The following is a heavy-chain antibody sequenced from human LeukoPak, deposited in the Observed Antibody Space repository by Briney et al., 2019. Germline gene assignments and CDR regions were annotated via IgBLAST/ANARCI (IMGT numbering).Heavy chain of an antibody. CDR1: GFTFRSYA. J-gene: IGHJ6*03. D-gene: IGHD4-17*01. CDR3: AKNGGRPTENYYMDV. V-gene: IGHV3-23*01. CDR2: ISNIATI. Sequence: GGSLRLSCAASGFTFRSYAMTWVRQAPGKGLEWVSEISNIATINYADSVKGRFTMSRDNSKNTLYLQMNSLRAEDTAVYYCAKNGGRPTENYYMDVWGKGTTVTVSS.